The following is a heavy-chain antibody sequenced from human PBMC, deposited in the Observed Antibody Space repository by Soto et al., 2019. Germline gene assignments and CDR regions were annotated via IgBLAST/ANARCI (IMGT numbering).Heavy chain of an antibody. Sequence: VQLVESGGGVVQPGTSLRLSCAASGLTFSRHGMHWVRQTPGKGLEWLAVILNDASGHWYADSVKGRFTISRDNFENTLYLQMNGLRLEDTAMYYCARDDDYPDNGFDYWGQGTLVTVSS. D-gene: IGHD4-17*01. J-gene: IGHJ4*02. CDR3: ARDDDYPDNGFDY. V-gene: IGHV3-33*01. CDR1: GLTFSRHG. CDR2: ILNDASGH.